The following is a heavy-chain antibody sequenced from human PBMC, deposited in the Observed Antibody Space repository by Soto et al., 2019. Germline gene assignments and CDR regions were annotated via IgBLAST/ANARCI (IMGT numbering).Heavy chain of an antibody. CDR1: GFTFSSYD. CDR3: ARDAPPDY. J-gene: IGHJ4*02. V-gene: IGHV3-13*01. CDR2: IGIAGYK. Sequence: EVQLVESGGGLVQPGGSLRLSCAASGFTFSSYDMHWVRQGTGKGLEWVSAIGIAGYKYYADSVKGRFTISRENAKNSLFLQMDSLTAEDTAVYYCARDAPPDYLVQGTLVTVSS.